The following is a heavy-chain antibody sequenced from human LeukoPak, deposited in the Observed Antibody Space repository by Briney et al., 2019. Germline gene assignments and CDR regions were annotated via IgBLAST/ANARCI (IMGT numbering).Heavy chain of an antibody. D-gene: IGHD1-1*01. CDR3: ARDRYNWNDRRSWFDP. V-gene: IGHV1-46*01. CDR1: GYTFTNYY. Sequence: GASVKVSCKASGYTFTNYYMHWVRQAPGQGLEWLGLITPSGGSTWYAQKLQGRVTMTTDTSTSTAYMELRSLKSDDTAVYYCARDRYNWNDRRSWFDPWGQGTLVTVSS. CDR2: ITPSGGST. J-gene: IGHJ5*02.